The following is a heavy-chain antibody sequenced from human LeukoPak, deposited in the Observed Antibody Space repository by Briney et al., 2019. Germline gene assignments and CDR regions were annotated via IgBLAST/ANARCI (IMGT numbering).Heavy chain of an antibody. D-gene: IGHD6-13*01. CDR3: VKVPQLPPRSWSSLYFDY. Sequence: GGSLRLSCAASGFTFSSNYMSWVRQAPGKGLEWVSVIYSGGSTYYADSVKGRFTISRDNSRNTLYLQMSSLRAEDTAVYYCVKVPQLPPRSWSSLYFDYWGQGTLVTVSS. J-gene: IGHJ4*02. V-gene: IGHV3-53*05. CDR1: GFTFSSNY. CDR2: IYSGGST.